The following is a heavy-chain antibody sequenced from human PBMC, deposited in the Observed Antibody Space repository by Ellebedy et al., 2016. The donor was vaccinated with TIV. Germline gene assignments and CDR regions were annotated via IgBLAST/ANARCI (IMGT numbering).Heavy chain of an antibody. CDR3: ARGLFGSGRYSCDY. CDR2: ITSTSDTK. D-gene: IGHD3-10*01. Sequence: PGGSLRLSCAAPGFSFSTYGMNWVRQAPGTGLEWLSYITSTSDTKYYADSVKGRFTISRDNPKNSMYLQMDSLRAEDTGVYYCARGLFGSGRYSCDYWGQGTLVIVSS. J-gene: IGHJ4*02. CDR1: GFSFSTYG. V-gene: IGHV3-48*04.